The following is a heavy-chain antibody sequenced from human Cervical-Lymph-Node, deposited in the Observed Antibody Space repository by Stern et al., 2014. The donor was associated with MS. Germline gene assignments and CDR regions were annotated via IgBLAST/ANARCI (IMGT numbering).Heavy chain of an antibody. V-gene: IGHV1-2*02. D-gene: IGHD5/OR15-5a*01. Sequence: VQLVESGAEVKKPGASVTVSCKASGYAFPDYFLHWIRQAPGQGLEWVGWINVNSGGANYAQKFQGRVTMTRDTSVSTAYLELNSLTSDDTAVYYCARGAPDIVSTPPSYWGQGTLVTVSS. J-gene: IGHJ4*02. CDR3: ARGAPDIVSTPPSY. CDR1: GYAFPDYF. CDR2: INVNSGGA.